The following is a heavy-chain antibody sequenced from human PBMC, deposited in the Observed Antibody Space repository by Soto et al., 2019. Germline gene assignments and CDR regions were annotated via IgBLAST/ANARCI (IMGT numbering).Heavy chain of an antibody. CDR2: VTHTGST. J-gene: IGHJ4*02. Sequence: SWIGQPPGKGLEWIGQVTHTGSTNYNPSLKSRVIIPVDTSKNQFPLQLSSVTAADTAVYYCATYYYDGSGYDFDYWGQGTLVTVSS. D-gene: IGHD3-22*01. V-gene: IGHV4-34*01. CDR3: ATYYYDGSGYDFDY.